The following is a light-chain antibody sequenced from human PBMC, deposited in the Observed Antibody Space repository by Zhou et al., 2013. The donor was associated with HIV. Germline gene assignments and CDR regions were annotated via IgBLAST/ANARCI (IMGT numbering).Light chain of an antibody. CDR1: QSVNSN. V-gene: IGKV3-15*01. J-gene: IGKJ2*01. CDR3: QQYGSSPT. CDR2: GAS. Sequence: EIVMTQSPATLSVSPGERATLSCRASQSVNSNLAWYQQKPGQAPRLLIYGASTRATAIPARFSGSGSGTEFTLTISSLQSEDFAVYYCQQYGSSPTFGQGTKLEIK.